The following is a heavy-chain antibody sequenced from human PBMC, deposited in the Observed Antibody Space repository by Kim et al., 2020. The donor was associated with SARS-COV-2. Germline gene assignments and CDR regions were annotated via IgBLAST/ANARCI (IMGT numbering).Heavy chain of an antibody. J-gene: IGHJ4*02. D-gene: IGHD1-26*01. CDR3: TREPVGATHY. V-gene: IGHV3-49*02. Sequence: TTEYAAYVKGRFTISRDDSKSIAYLQMNSLKTEDTAVYYCTREPVGATHYWGQGTLVTVSS. CDR2: TT.